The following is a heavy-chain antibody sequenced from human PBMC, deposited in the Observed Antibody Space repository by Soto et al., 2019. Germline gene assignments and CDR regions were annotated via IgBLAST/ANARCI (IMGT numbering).Heavy chain of an antibody. Sequence: ASVKVSCKASGYTFTSYDINWVRQATGQGLEWMGWMNPNSGNTGYAQKFQGRVTMTRNTSISTAYMELSSLRSEDTAVYYCARGTINYDFWSGYYGYYMDVWGKGTTVTVSS. V-gene: IGHV1-8*01. CDR3: ARGTINYDFWSGYYGYYMDV. J-gene: IGHJ6*03. D-gene: IGHD3-3*01. CDR2: MNPNSGNT. CDR1: GYTFTSYD.